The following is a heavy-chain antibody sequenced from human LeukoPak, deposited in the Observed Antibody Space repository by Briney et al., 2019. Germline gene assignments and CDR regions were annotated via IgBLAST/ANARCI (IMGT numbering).Heavy chain of an antibody. D-gene: IGHD4-17*01. Sequence: AGGSLRLSCAASGFTFSSYAMHWVRQAPGKGLEWVAVISYDGSNKYYADSVKGRFTISRDNSKNTLYLQMNSLRAEDTAVYYCARDKDGDYGVFDYWGQGTLVTVSS. CDR1: GFTFSSYA. CDR3: ARDKDGDYGVFDY. CDR2: ISYDGSNK. J-gene: IGHJ4*02. V-gene: IGHV3-30-3*01.